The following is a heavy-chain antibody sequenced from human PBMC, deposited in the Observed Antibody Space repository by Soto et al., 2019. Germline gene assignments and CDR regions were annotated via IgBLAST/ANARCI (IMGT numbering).Heavy chain of an antibody. V-gene: IGHV5-51*01. J-gene: IGHJ6*02. CDR2: IYPGDSDT. D-gene: IGHD3-22*01. CDR1: GYSFTSYW. Sequence: PGESLKISCKGSGYSFTSYWIGWVRQMPGKGLEWMGIIYPGDSDTRYSPSFQGQVTISADKSISTAYLQWSSLKASDTAMYYCARLVAVGLPGTMIVSYYYYGMDVWGQGTTVTVSS. CDR3: ARLVAVGLPGTMIVSYYYYGMDV.